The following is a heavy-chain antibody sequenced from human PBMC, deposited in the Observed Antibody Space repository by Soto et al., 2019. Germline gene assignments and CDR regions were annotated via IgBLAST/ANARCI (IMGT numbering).Heavy chain of an antibody. V-gene: IGHV1-69*04. CDR1: GGTFSSYP. CDR3: ARDGDCFSLHF. Sequence: QVHLMQSGTEVKKPESSVKVSCKASGGTFSSYPISWVRQAPGQGLEWMGRIIPILGLPNYGQKFQGRVTISADISTSTAYLELSNLRSQDTAVYYCARDGDCFSLHFWGQGTMVAVSS. D-gene: IGHD2-21*02. J-gene: IGHJ3*01. CDR2: IIPILGLP.